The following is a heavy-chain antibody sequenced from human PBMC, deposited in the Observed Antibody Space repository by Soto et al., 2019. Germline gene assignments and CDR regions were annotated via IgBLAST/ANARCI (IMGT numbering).Heavy chain of an antibody. J-gene: IGHJ3*02. Sequence: PGGSLRLSCAASGFTFSNFWMHWVRQAPGKGLIWVAHIHSDGSNTSYADFVKGRFTISRDNAKNTLYLQVNSLRAEDTAMYYCIRDFGEVGSTAAFDIWGQGKMVTVSS. CDR1: GFTFSNFW. V-gene: IGHV3-74*01. CDR3: IRDFGEVGSTAAFDI. D-gene: IGHD1-26*01. CDR2: IHSDGSNT.